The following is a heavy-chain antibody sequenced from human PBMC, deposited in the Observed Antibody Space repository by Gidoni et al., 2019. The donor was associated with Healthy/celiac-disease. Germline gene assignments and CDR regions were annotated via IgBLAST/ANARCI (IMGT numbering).Heavy chain of an antibody. J-gene: IGHJ4*02. CDR3: AKEGDGYNRRFDY. D-gene: IGHD5-12*01. V-gene: IGHV3-9*01. CDR1: GFTFDDYA. CDR2: ISWNSGSI. Sequence: EVQLVESGGGLVQPGRSLRLSCAASGFTFDDYAMPWVRQAPGKGLEWVSGISWNSGSIGYADSVKGRFTISRDNAKNSLYLQMNSLRAEDTALYYCAKEGDGYNRRFDYWGQGTLVTVSS.